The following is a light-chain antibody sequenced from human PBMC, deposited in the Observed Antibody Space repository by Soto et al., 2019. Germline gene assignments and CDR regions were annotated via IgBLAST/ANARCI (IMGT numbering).Light chain of an antibody. CDR3: QQRSNWPYLT. CDR1: QSVSGY. J-gene: IGKJ4*01. CDR2: DAS. Sequence: EIVLTKSPDTLSLSPGARATLSCRASQSVSGYLGWYQQKPGQAPRLLIYDASNRAYGVPARFRGSGSGTNFTLTIASLEPEDFAVYYFQQRSNWPYLTFGGGTRV. V-gene: IGKV3-11*01.